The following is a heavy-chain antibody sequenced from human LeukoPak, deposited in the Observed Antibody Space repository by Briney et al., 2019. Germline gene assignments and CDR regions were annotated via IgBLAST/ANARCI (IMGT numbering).Heavy chain of an antibody. D-gene: IGHD2-2*01. CDR3: ARQYQLLSFGTFDY. V-gene: IGHV3-33*01. CDR1: GFTFSSYG. J-gene: IGHJ4*02. Sequence: GGSLRLSCAASGFTFSSYGMHWVRQAPGKGLEWVAVIWYDGSNKYYADSVKGRFTISRDNSKNTLYLQMNSLRAEDTAVYYCARQYQLLSFGTFDYWGQGTLVTVSS. CDR2: IWYDGSNK.